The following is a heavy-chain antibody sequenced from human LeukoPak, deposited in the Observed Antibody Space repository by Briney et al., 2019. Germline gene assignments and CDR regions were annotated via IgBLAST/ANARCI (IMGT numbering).Heavy chain of an antibody. CDR2: ISGSGGST. Sequence: GGSLRLSCAASGFTFSSYAMSWVRQAPGKGLEWVSAISGSGGSTYYADSVKGRFTISRDNAKNSLYLQMNSLRAEDTAVYYCARDGYCSGGSCYSYYYYMDVWGKGTTVTISS. V-gene: IGHV3-23*01. J-gene: IGHJ6*03. CDR3: ARDGYCSGGSCYSYYYYMDV. CDR1: GFTFSSYA. D-gene: IGHD2-15*01.